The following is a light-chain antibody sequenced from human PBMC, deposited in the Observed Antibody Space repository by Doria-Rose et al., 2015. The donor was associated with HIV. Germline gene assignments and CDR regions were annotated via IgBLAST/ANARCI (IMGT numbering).Light chain of an antibody. CDR2: RAS. V-gene: IGKV3-15*01. CDR1: QGIGSD. CDR3: QQYSQWPPYT. J-gene: IGKJ2*01. Sequence: TQSPSFLSASVGVRVTITCRASQGIGSDLAWYQQKPGQAPRLLIYRASIRATGIPPRFTGGGSGTEFTLTISSLQSEDFAVYLCQQYSQWPPYTFGQGTKLEVK.